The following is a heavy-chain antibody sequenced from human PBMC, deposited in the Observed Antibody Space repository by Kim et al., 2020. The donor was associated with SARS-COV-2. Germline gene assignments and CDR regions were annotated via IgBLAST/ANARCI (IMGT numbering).Heavy chain of an antibody. J-gene: IGHJ4*02. D-gene: IGHD3-10*01. CDR1: GYTLTELS. Sequence: ASVKVSCKVSGYTLTELSMHWVRQAPGKGLEWMGGFDPEDGETIYAQKFQGRVTMTEDTSTDTAYMELSSLRSEDTAVYYCATKLYYYGSGSYSPPDYWGQGTLVTVSS. V-gene: IGHV1-24*01. CDR3: ATKLYYYGSGSYSPPDY. CDR2: FDPEDGET.